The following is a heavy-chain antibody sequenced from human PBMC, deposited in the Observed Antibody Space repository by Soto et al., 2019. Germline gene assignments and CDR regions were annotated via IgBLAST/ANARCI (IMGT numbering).Heavy chain of an antibody. J-gene: IGHJ4*02. CDR1: GFSLSTSGVG. D-gene: IGHD6-19*01. Sequence: SGPTLVNPTQTLTLTCTFSGFSLSTSGVGVGWIRQPPGKALEWLALIYWNDDKRYSPSLKSRLTITKDTSKNQVVLTMTNMDTVDTATYYCANRPSGWYLFDYWGQGTLVTVSS. V-gene: IGHV2-5*01. CDR3: ANRPSGWYLFDY. CDR2: IYWNDDK.